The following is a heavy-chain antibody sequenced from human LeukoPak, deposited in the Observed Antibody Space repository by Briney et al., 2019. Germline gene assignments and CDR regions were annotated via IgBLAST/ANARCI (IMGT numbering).Heavy chain of an antibody. Sequence: GASVKVSCKASGYTFTSYGISWVRQAPGLGLEWMGWISAYNGNTNYAQKLQGRVTMATDTSTSTAYMELRSLRSDDTAVYYCVRGIAAARVSGYFDYWGQGTLVTVSS. D-gene: IGHD6-13*01. CDR2: ISAYNGNT. CDR1: GYTFTSYG. CDR3: VRGIAAARVSGYFDY. V-gene: IGHV1-18*01. J-gene: IGHJ4*02.